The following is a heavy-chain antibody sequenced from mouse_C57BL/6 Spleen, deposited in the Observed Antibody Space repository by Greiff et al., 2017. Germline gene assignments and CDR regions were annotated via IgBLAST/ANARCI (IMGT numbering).Heavy chain of an antibody. J-gene: IGHJ1*03. D-gene: IGHD1-1*01. CDR2: IWGGGST. CDR3: AKHEIYYGSSYGGYFDV. V-gene: IGHV2-9*01. Sequence: VQLQQSGPGLVAPSQSLSITCTVSGFSLTSYGVDWVRQPPGKGLEWLGVIWGGGSTNYNSALMSRLSISKDNSKSQVFLKMNSLQTDDTAMYYCAKHEIYYGSSYGGYFDVWGTGTTVTVSS. CDR1: GFSLTSYG.